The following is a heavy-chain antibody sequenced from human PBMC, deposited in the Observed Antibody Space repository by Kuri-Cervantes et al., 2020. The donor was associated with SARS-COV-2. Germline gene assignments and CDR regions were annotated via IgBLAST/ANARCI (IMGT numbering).Heavy chain of an antibody. D-gene: IGHD6-13*01. J-gene: IGHJ4*02. CDR3: ARAQEHNAQQLAGVDY. Sequence: ASVKVSCKASGDTFTSYYMHWVRQAPGQGLEWMGIINPSGGSTSYAQKFQGRVTMTRDTSTSTVYMELSSLRSEDTAVYYCARAQEHNAQQLAGVDYWGQGTLVTVSS. CDR1: GDTFTSYY. CDR2: INPSGGST. V-gene: IGHV1-46*01.